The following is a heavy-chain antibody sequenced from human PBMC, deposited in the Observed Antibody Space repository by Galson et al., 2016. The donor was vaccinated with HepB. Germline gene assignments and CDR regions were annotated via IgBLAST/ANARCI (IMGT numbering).Heavy chain of an antibody. D-gene: IGHD6-13*01. CDR2: IYSGGAT. V-gene: IGHV3-53*01. CDR3: ARDPNAAATGTWG. CDR1: GISVSNNY. J-gene: IGHJ4*02. Sequence: SLSLSCAASGISVSNNYMIWVRQAPGKGLEWVSSIYSGGATHYADSVKGRFTISRDSSKNALYLQMNSLSAEDTAVYFGARDPNAAATGTWGWGQGTLVTVSS.